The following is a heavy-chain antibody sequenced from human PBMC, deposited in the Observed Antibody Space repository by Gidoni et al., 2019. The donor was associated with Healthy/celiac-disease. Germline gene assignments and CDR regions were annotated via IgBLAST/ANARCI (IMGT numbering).Heavy chain of an antibody. CDR2: IYYSGST. J-gene: IGHJ4*02. CDR3: ARVSGIAVAGGFDY. D-gene: IGHD6-19*01. Sequence: QVQLQESGPGLVKPSETLSLTCTVSGGSVSSGSYYWSWIRQPPGKGLEWIGYIYYSGSTNYNPSLKSRVTISVDTSKNQFSLKLSSVTAADTAVYYCARVSGIAVAGGFDYWGQGTLVTVSS. V-gene: IGHV4-61*01. CDR1: GGSVSSGSYY.